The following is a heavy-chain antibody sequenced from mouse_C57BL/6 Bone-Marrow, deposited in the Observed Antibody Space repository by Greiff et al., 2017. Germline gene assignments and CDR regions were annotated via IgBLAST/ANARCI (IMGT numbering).Heavy chain of an antibody. D-gene: IGHD1-1*01. Sequence: QVQLQQPGAELVMPGASVKLSCKASGYTFTSYWMHWVKQRPGQGLEWIGEIDPSDSYTNSNQKFKGKSTLTVAKSSSTAYMPLSSLTSEDSAVXYCARKHVADNFEYSGDSTTLS. CDR2: IDPSDSYT. V-gene: IGHV1-69*01. CDR1: GYTFTSYW. CDR3: ARKHVADNFEY. J-gene: IGHJ2*01.